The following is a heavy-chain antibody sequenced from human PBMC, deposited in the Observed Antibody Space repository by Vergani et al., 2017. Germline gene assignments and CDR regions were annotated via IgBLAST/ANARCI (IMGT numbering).Heavy chain of an antibody. J-gene: IGHJ5*01. CDR1: GYNFTSFD. D-gene: IGHD3/OR15-3a*01. CDR3: AKGVLDSKYRHNWFGS. V-gene: IGHV1-8*01. CDR2: MNPKSGNT. Sequence: QEQLVQSGAEVRKPGASVKVSCKASGYNFTSFDINWVRLATGQGVEWMGWMNPKSGNTAYAAKFQGRITMTRDSSTDTAYMEMKSLRSEETAIYFCAKGVLDSKYRHNWFGSWGQGTVVTVSS.